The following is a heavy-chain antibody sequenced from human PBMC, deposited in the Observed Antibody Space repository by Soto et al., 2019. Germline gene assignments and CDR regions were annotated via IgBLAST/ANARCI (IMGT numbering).Heavy chain of an antibody. J-gene: IGHJ4*02. D-gene: IGHD3-22*01. CDR2: IYYSGST. V-gene: IGHV4-30-4*01. Sequence: QVQLQESGPGLVKPSQTLSLTCTVSGGSISSGDYYWSWIRQPPGKGLEWIGYIYYSGSTYYNPSLKSRVTISVAXCKVQXXLKLSSVTAADTAVYYCARVSEYDSSGYYYDIFDYWGQGTLVTVSS. CDR3: ARVSEYDSSGYYYDIFDY. CDR1: GGSISSGDYY.